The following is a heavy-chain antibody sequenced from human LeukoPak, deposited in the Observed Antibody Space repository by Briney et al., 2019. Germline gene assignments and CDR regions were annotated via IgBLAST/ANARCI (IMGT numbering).Heavy chain of an antibody. J-gene: IGHJ2*01. D-gene: IGHD6-13*01. V-gene: IGHV1-58*02. CDR3: AADFAAAGTTEYFDL. CDR1: GFTFTSSA. CDR2: IVVGSGNT. Sequence: GTSVEVSCKASGFTFTSSAMQWVRQARGQRLEWIGWIVVGSGNTNYAQKFQERVTITRDMSTSTAYMELSSLRSEDTAVYYCAADFAAAGTTEYFDLWGRGTLVTVSS.